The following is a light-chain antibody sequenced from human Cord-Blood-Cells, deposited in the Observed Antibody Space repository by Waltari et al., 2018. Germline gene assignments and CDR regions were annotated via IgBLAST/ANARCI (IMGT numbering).Light chain of an antibody. CDR3: QQYNNWTPWT. V-gene: IGKV3-15*01. J-gene: IGKJ1*01. CDR1: QSVSSN. CDR2: GAS. Sequence: EIVMTQSTATLSVSPGERATLSCRASQSVSSNSAWYQQKPGQAPRLLIYGASTSATGIPVRFSGSGSGTEFTLTISSLQSEDFAVYYCQQYNNWTPWTFGQGTKVEIK.